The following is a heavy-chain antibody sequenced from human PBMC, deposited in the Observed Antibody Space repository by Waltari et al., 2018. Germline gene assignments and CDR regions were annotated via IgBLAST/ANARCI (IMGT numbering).Heavy chain of an antibody. V-gene: IGHV1-2*06. CDR1: GYTFTGYY. CDR2: INPNSGGT. J-gene: IGHJ1*01. CDR3: ARGGSSWYLVRALEYFQH. D-gene: IGHD6-13*01. Sequence: QVQLVQSGAEVKKPGASVQVSCKASGYTFTGYYMHWVRQAPGQGLEWMGRINPNSGGTNYAQKFQGRVTMTRDTSISTAYMELSRLRSDDTAVYYCARGGSSWYLVRALEYFQHWGQGTLVTVSS.